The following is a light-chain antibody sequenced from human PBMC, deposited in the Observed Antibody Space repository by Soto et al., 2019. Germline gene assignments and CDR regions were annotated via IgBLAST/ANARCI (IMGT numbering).Light chain of an antibody. CDR2: GAS. Sequence: EIVMPQSPAPLSVSPGERSTLSCRASQSVSSNLAWYQQKPGQAPRLLIYGASTRATGIPARFSGSGSGTEFTLTISSLQSEDFAVYYCQQDNNWPRTFGQGTKVDIK. V-gene: IGKV3-15*01. CDR1: QSVSSN. J-gene: IGKJ1*01. CDR3: QQDNNWPRT.